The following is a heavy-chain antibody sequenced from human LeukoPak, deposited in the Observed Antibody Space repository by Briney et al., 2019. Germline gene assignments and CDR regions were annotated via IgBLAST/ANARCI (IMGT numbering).Heavy chain of an antibody. Sequence: GGSLRLSCAASGFTFSSYAMHWVRQAPGKGLEWVAVISYDGSNKYYADSVKGRFTISRDNSKNTLYLQMNSLRAEDTAVYYCAKYYNERSGYLYYFDYWGQGTLVTVSS. V-gene: IGHV3-30-3*01. CDR3: AKYYNERSGYLYYFDY. CDR2: ISYDGSNK. J-gene: IGHJ4*02. CDR1: GFTFSSYA. D-gene: IGHD3-22*01.